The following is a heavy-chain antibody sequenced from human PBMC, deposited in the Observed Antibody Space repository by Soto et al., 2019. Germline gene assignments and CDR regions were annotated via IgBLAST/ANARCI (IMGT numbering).Heavy chain of an antibody. J-gene: IGHJ6*02. CDR1: GFTFSSYG. CDR2: IWYDGSNK. Sequence: QVQLVESGGGVVQPGRSLRLSCAASGFTFSSYGMHWVRQAPGKGLEWVAVIWYDGSNKYYADSVKGRFTISRDNSKNTLYLQMNSLRAEDTAVYYCASALSGYVGGMDVWGQGTTVTVSS. D-gene: IGHD5-12*01. V-gene: IGHV3-33*01. CDR3: ASALSGYVGGMDV.